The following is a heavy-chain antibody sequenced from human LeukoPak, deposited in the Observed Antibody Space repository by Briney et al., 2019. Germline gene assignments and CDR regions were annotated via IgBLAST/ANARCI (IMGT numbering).Heavy chain of an antibody. CDR2: INPNSGGT. J-gene: IGHJ5*02. V-gene: IGHV1-2*02. CDR3: ARVMTTVTTLAWFDP. D-gene: IGHD4-17*01. Sequence: GASVKVSCKASGYTFPGYYMHWVRQAPGQGLEWMGWINPNSGGTNYAQKFQGRVTVTRDTSISTAYMELSRLRSDDTAVYYCARVMTTVTTLAWFDPWGQGTLVTVSS. CDR1: GYTFPGYY.